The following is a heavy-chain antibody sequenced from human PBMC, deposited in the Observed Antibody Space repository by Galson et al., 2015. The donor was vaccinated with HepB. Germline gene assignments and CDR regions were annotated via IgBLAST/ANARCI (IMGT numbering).Heavy chain of an antibody. CDR2: IWYDGSNK. J-gene: IGHJ3*02. V-gene: IGHV3-33*01. CDR3: ARDGYSQDDAFDI. D-gene: IGHD5-24*01. CDR1: GFTSSNYG. Sequence: SLRLSCAASGFTSSNYGLHWVRQAPGKGLEWVAFIWYDGSNKYYADSVKGRFTISRDNSKNTLYLQMNSLRAEDTAVYFCARDGYSQDDAFDIWGQGTMVTVSS.